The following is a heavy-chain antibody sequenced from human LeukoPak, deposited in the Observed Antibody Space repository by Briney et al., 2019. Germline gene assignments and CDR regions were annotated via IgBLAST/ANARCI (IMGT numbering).Heavy chain of an antibody. Sequence: GGSLRLSCAASGFTFSSYAMSWVRQAPGKGLEWVSAISGSGGSTYYADSVKGRFTISRDNSKNTLYLQMNSLRAEDTAVYYCAKSSYYDSSGFYREYYFDYWGQGTLVPVSS. CDR1: GFTFSSYA. CDR3: AKSSYYDSSGFYREYYFDY. V-gene: IGHV3-23*01. J-gene: IGHJ4*02. D-gene: IGHD3-22*01. CDR2: ISGSGGST.